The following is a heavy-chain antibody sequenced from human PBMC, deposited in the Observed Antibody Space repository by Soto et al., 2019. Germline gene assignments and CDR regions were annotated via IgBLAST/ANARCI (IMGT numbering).Heavy chain of an antibody. CDR2: IIGNGDTA. CDR3: AKDYDYGDSLPYDY. J-gene: IGHJ4*02. D-gene: IGHD4-17*01. V-gene: IGHV3-23*01. CDR1: GFSFKNYG. Sequence: GGSLRLSCAASGFSFKNYGMSWVRQAPGKGLEWLSAIIGNGDTAYYADSVRGRFIISRDNSKNTLYLQLNDLGAEDMAMYYCAKDYDYGDSLPYDYWGQGTLVTVSS.